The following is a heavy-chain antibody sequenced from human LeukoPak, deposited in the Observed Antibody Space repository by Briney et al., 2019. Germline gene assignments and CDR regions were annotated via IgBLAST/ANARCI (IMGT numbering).Heavy chain of an antibody. CDR2: IYPGDSDT. V-gene: IGHV5-51*01. CDR3: ARQGAVAGSSYYYYYYMDV. Sequence: GKSLKISCKGSGYSFTSYWIGWVRQMPGKGLEWMGIIYPGDSDTRYSPSFQGQVTISADKSISTAYLQWSSLKASDTAMYYCARQGAVAGSSYYYYYYMDVWGKGATVTVSS. CDR1: GYSFTSYW. J-gene: IGHJ6*03. D-gene: IGHD6-19*01.